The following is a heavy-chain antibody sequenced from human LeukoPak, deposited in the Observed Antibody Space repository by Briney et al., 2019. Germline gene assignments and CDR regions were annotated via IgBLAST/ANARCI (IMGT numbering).Heavy chain of an antibody. CDR2: IYYSGST. J-gene: IGHJ4*02. Sequence: SETLSLTCTVSGGSISSYCWSWIREPPGKGLEWIGYIYYSGSTNYNPSLKSRVTISVDTSKNQFSLKLSSVTAADTAVYYCATGRSGPRLFDYWGQGTLVTVSS. D-gene: IGHD4-11*01. V-gene: IGHV4-59*01. CDR1: GGSISSYC. CDR3: ATGRSGPRLFDY.